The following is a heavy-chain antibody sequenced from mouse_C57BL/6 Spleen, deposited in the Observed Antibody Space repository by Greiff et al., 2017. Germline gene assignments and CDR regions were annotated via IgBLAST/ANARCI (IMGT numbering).Heavy chain of an antibody. D-gene: IGHD2-3*01. CDR1: GYAFSSSW. Sequence: VQLVESGPELVKPGASVKISCTASGYAFSSSWMNWVQQRPGKGLEWIGRIYPGDGDTNYNGKFKGKATLTADKSSSTAYMQRSSLTSEDSAVYFCARDDYFDYWGQGTTLTVSS. CDR2: IYPGDGDT. J-gene: IGHJ2*01. CDR3: ARDDYFDY. V-gene: IGHV1-82*01.